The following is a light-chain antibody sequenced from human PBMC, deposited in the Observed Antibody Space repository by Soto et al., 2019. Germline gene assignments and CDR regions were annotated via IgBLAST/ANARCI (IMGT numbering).Light chain of an antibody. CDR2: GAS. CDR3: QQYNNWPPFT. Sequence: IVMTQSPATLSVSPGERATLSCRGSQSVASNLAWYQQKPGQAPRLLIYGASTRATGIPARFSGSGSGTEFTLTISSLQSEDFAVYYCQQYNNWPPFTFGPGTKVDIK. CDR1: QSVASN. V-gene: IGKV3-15*01. J-gene: IGKJ3*01.